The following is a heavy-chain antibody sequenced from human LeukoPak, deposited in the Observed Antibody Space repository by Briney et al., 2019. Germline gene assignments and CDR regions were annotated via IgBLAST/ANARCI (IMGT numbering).Heavy chain of an antibody. CDR1: GFTFSSYG. J-gene: IGHJ3*02. CDR2: IWYDGSNK. V-gene: IGHV3-33*01. CDR3: ARDLEDSSPFGAFDM. Sequence: GGSLRLSCAASGFTFSSYGMHWVRQAPGKGLEWVAVIWYDGSNKYYADSVKGRFTISRDDSKNTLYLQMNSLRAEDTAVYYCARDLEDSSPFGAFDMWGQGTMVTVSS. D-gene: IGHD3-22*01.